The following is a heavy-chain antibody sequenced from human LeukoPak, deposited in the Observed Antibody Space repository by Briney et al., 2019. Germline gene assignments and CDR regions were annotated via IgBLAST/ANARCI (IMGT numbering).Heavy chain of an antibody. J-gene: IGHJ3*02. CDR3: ARLLHYGDYVAGAFDI. Sequence: ASVKVSCKASGYTFTSYYMHWVRQAPGQGLEWMGIINPSGGSTSYAQKFQGRVTMTRDTSTSTVYMELSSLRSEDTAVYYCARLLHYGDYVAGAFDIWGQGTMVTVSS. D-gene: IGHD4-17*01. CDR1: GYTFTSYY. CDR2: INPSGGST. V-gene: IGHV1-46*01.